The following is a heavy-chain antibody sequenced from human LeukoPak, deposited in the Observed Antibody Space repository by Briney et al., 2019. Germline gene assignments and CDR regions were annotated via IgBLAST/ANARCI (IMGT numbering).Heavy chain of an antibody. V-gene: IGHV1-18*01. D-gene: IGHD3-22*01. Sequence: ASVKVSCKASGYTFTNYGISWVRQAPGQGLEWMGWINPNSGGTNYAQKFQGRVTITADESTSTAYMELSSLRSEDTAVYYCAKGDYDSSGYYPDAFDIWGQGTMVTVSS. CDR3: AKGDYDSSGYYPDAFDI. CDR1: GYTFTNYG. J-gene: IGHJ3*02. CDR2: INPNSGGT.